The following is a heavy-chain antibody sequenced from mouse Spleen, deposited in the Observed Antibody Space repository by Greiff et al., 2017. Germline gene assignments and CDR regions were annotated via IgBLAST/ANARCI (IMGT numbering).Heavy chain of an antibody. J-gene: IGHJ3*01. CDR2: IHPNSGST. CDR3: ARRPHYYGSTWFAY. V-gene: IGHV1-64*01. D-gene: IGHD1-1*01. Sequence: VQLQQSGAELVKPGASVKLSCKASGYTFTSYWMHWVKQRPGQGLEWIGMIHPNSGSTNYNEKFKSKATLTVDKSSSTAYMQLSSLTSEDSAVYYCARRPHYYGSTWFAYWGQGTLVTVSA. CDR1: GYTFTSYW.